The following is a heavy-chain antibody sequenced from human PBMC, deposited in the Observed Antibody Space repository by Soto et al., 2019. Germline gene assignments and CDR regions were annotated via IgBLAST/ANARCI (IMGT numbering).Heavy chain of an antibody. Sequence: GGSLRLSCAASGFTFSSYAMSWVRQAPGKGLEWVSAISGSGDSTYYADSVKGRFTISRDNSKNTLYLQMNSLRAEDTAVYYCAKGSESGSDAFDIWGQGTMVTVSS. D-gene: IGHD5-12*01. J-gene: IGHJ3*02. CDR3: AKGSESGSDAFDI. CDR1: GFTFSSYA. V-gene: IGHV3-23*01. CDR2: ISGSGDST.